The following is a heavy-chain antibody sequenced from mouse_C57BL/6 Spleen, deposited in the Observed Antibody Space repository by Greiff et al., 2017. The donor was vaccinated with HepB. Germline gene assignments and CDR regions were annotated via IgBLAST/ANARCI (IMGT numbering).Heavy chain of an antibody. CDR3: ARGKIYYGSRDYFDY. Sequence: VQLQQSGAELVRPGASVKLSCKASGYTFTDYYINWVKQRPGQGLEWIARIYPGSGNTYSNEKFKGKATLTAEKSSSTAYMQLSSLTSEDSAVFFCARGKIYYGSRDYFDYWGQGTTLTVSS. CDR1: GYTFTDYY. D-gene: IGHD1-1*01. V-gene: IGHV1-76*01. CDR2: IYPGSGNT. J-gene: IGHJ2*01.